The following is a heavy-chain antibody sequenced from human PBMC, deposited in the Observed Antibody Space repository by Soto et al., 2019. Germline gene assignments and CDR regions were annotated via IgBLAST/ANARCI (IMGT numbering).Heavy chain of an antibody. V-gene: IGHV4-4*02. Sequence: SETLSLTCAVSGGSISSSNWWSWVHQPPGKGLEWIGEIYHSGSTNYNPSLKSRVTISVDKSKNQFSLKLSSVTAADTAVYYCARDGSRYCSSTSCYLKYFDYWGQGTLVTVSS. J-gene: IGHJ4*02. CDR1: GGSISSSNW. CDR2: IYHSGST. CDR3: ARDGSRYCSSTSCYLKYFDY. D-gene: IGHD2-2*01.